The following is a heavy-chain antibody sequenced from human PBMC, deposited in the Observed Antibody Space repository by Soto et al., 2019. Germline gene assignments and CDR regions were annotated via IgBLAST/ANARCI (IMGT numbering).Heavy chain of an antibody. D-gene: IGHD3-22*01. V-gene: IGHV4-61*01. Sequence: QVQLQESGPGLVKPSETLSLTCTVSGGSVSSGSYYWSWIRQPPGKGLEWIGYIYYSGSTNYNPSLKSRVTISVDTCKNQFSLKLSSVTAADTAVYYCALWADYYDSSGYYSAYYYGMDVWGQGTTVTVSS. J-gene: IGHJ6*02. CDR1: GGSVSSGSYY. CDR2: IYYSGST. CDR3: ALWADYYDSSGYYSAYYYGMDV.